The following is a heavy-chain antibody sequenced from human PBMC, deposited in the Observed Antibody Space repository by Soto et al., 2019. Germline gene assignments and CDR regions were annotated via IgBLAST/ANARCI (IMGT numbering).Heavy chain of an antibody. J-gene: IGHJ4*02. CDR2: ISYDGRNE. Sequence: HVQLGESWGGVVQPGRSLRLSCAASGFTFSNYAIHWCLQAPGKGLEWMAVISYDGRNEYYADSVKGRFTISRDNSKNTLFLQMNSLRPEDTAVFYCARGMSYYDSSGYYGRFDYWGQGTLVTVSS. CDR3: ARGMSYYDSSGYYGRFDY. D-gene: IGHD3-22*01. V-gene: IGHV3-30-3*01. CDR1: GFTFSNYA.